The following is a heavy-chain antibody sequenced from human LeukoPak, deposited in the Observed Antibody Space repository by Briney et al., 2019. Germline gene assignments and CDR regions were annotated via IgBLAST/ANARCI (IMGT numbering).Heavy chain of an antibody. CDR2: IIPIFGTA. Sequence: SVKVSCKASGGTFSSYAISWVRQAPGQGLEWMGGIIPIFGTANYAQKFQGRVTITTDESTSTAYMELSSLRSEDTAVYYCARKSVGATDLSAFDIWGQGTMVTVSA. V-gene: IGHV1-69*05. CDR3: ARKSVGATDLSAFDI. J-gene: IGHJ3*02. D-gene: IGHD1-26*01. CDR1: GGTFSSYA.